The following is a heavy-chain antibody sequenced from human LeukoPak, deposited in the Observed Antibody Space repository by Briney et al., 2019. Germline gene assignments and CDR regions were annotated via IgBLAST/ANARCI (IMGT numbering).Heavy chain of an antibody. CDR1: GYTFTSYY. CDR3: ASPSYYDFWSGYYPLDY. J-gene: IGHJ4*02. CDR2: INPSGGST. V-gene: IGHV1-46*01. Sequence: ASVKVSCKASGYTFTSYYMHWVRQAPGQGLEWMGIINPSGGSTSYAQKFQGRVTMTRDTSTSTVYMELSSLRSEDTAVYYCASPSYYDFWSGYYPLDYWCQGTLVTVSS. D-gene: IGHD3-3*01.